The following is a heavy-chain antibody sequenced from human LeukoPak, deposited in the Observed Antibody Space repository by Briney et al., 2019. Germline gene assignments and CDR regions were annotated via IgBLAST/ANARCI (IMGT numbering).Heavy chain of an antibody. CDR1: GFTFSSYG. D-gene: IGHD3-10*01. CDR2: ISYDGSNK. V-gene: IGHV3-30*18. Sequence: GGSLRLSCAASGFTFSSYGTHCVRQAPGKGLEWVAVISYDGSNKYYADSVKGRFTVSRDNSENTLYLQMNSLRAEDTAVYYCGKVIHESGSYFHRPSFDYWGQGTLVTVSS. CDR3: GKVIHESGSYFHRPSFDY. J-gene: IGHJ4*02.